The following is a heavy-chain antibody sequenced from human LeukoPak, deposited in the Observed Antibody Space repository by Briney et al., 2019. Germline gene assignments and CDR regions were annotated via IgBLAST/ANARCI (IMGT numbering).Heavy chain of an antibody. CDR2: IYYSGST. J-gene: IGHJ3*01. D-gene: IGHD3-9*01. CDR3: ARWANYDILTGYYVPTNDAFDF. Sequence: PSETLSLTCTVSGGSVSSGGYYWSWIRQHPGKGLEWIGYIYYSGSTYYNPSLKSRVTISVDTSKNQFSLKLSSVTAADTAAYYCARWANYDILTGYYVPTNDAFDFWGQGTMVTVSS. CDR1: GGSVSSGGYY. V-gene: IGHV4-31*03.